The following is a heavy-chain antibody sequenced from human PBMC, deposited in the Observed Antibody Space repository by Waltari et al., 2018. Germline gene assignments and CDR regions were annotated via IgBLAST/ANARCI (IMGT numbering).Heavy chain of an antibody. CDR1: DGSISSYY. J-gene: IGHJ6*03. CDR3: AAMSRFEYYYYYYMDV. V-gene: IGHV4-4*07. Sequence: QVQLQESGPGLVKPSETLSLTCTVSDGSISSYYWSWIRQPAGKGLEWIGRIYTSGSTNYNPALKRRVTMSVDTSKNQFSLKLSSVTAADTAVYYCAAMSRFEYYYYYYMDVWGKGTTVTVSS. CDR2: IYTSGST. D-gene: IGHD3-16*01.